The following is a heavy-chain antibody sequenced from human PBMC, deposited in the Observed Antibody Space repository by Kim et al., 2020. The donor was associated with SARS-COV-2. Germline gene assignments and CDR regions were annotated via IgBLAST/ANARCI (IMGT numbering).Heavy chain of an antibody. V-gene: IGHV1-69*13. CDR2: IIPIFGTA. CDR3: ASAFSSGWTFDY. J-gene: IGHJ4*02. CDR1: GGTFSSYA. Sequence: SVKVSCKASGGTFSSYAISWVRQAPGQGLEWMGGIIPIFGTANYAQKFQGRVTITADESTSTAYMELSSLRSEDTAVYYCASAFSSGWTFDYWGQGTLVTVSS. D-gene: IGHD6-19*01.